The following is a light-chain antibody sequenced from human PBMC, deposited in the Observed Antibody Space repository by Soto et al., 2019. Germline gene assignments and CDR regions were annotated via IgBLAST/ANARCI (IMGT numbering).Light chain of an antibody. V-gene: IGLV2-14*01. CDR3: SSYTSSSTEV. CDR1: SSDVGGYNY. Sequence: QSVLTQPASVSGSPGQSITISCTGTSSDVGGYNYVSWYQQHPGKAPKLMIYEVSNRPSGVSNRFPGSKSGNTASLTISGLQAEDEADYYCSSYTSSSTEVFGGGTKLTVL. CDR2: EVS. J-gene: IGLJ2*01.